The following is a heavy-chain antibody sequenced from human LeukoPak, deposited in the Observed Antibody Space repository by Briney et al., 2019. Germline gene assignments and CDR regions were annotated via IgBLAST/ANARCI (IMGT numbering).Heavy chain of an antibody. V-gene: IGHV3-74*01. D-gene: IGHD2-15*01. Sequence: GGSMRLSCAASGLAFSAYKMHWVRQAPRKGLVWVSRISTDGYTTDYADFVQGRFTASRDNTKNTWSLEMNSLRAENTAVYYCVVGGSPGYWGQGTLVTVSS. CDR3: VVGGSPGY. CDR1: GLAFSAYK. CDR2: ISTDGYTT. J-gene: IGHJ4*02.